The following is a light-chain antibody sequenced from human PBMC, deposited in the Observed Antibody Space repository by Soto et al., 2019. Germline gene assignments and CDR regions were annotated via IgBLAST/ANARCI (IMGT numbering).Light chain of an antibody. V-gene: IGKV3-20*01. CDR1: QSVSSSD. J-gene: IGKJ1*01. CDR3: QQYGSSPLT. Sequence: EIVLTQSPGTLSLSPGERATLSCRASQSVSSSDFAWYQQQPGQARRLLIYGASSRATGIPDRFSGSGSGTDFTLTISRLEPEDFALYYCQQYGSSPLTFGQGTKVEIK. CDR2: GAS.